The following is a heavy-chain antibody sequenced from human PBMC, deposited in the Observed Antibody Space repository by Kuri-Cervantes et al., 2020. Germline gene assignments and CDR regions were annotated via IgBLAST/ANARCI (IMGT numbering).Heavy chain of an antibody. CDR3: TTVSLLWFGELLEGY. Sequence: GESLKISCAASGFTFSNAWMSWVRQAPGKGLEWVGRIKSKTDGGTTDYAAPVKGRFTISRDDSKNTLYLQMNSLKTEDTAVYYCTTVSLLWFGELLEGYWGQGTLVTVSS. CDR2: IKSKTDGGTT. V-gene: IGHV3-15*01. J-gene: IGHJ4*02. CDR1: GFTFSNAW. D-gene: IGHD3-10*01.